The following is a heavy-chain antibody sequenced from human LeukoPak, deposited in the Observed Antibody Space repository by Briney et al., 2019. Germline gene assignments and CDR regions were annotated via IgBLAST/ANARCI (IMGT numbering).Heavy chain of an antibody. CDR3: ATTWLYSSIFWGYFDL. Sequence: PSETLSLTCTVSDGSISSSSYYWGWIRQPPGKGLEWIGSIYYSGSTYYNPSLKSRVTISVDTSKNQFSLKLSSVTAADTAVYYCATTWLYSSIFWGYFDLWGRGTLVTVSS. D-gene: IGHD6-13*01. V-gene: IGHV4-39*01. CDR1: DGSISSSSYY. J-gene: IGHJ2*01. CDR2: IYYSGST.